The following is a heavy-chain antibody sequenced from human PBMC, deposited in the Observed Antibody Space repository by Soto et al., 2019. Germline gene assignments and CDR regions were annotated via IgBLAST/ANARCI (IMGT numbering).Heavy chain of an antibody. Sequence: VKLDCKAVGYRFTRYYIHWVRKAPGQGLEWMGIINPSGGSTTYAQKFQGRVTMTRDTSTSTVYMGLSSLRSDDFAGYCCTRTRSHGVGNICGQRTRVTVS. V-gene: IGHV1-46*03. CDR1: GYRFTRYY. CDR3: TRTRSHGVGNI. D-gene: IGHD4-17*01. J-gene: IGHJ3*02. CDR2: INPSGGST.